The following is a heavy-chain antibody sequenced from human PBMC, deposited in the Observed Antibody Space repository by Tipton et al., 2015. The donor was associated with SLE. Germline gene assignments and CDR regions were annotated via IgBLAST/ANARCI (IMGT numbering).Heavy chain of an antibody. V-gene: IGHV3-30*04. D-gene: IGHD3-3*01. CDR3: ARAPSITIFGVPLDY. J-gene: IGHJ4*02. Sequence: LSLTCAASGFTFSSYAMHWVRQAPGKGLEWVAVISYDGSNKYYADSVKGRFTISRDNSKNTLYLQMNSLRAEDKAVYYCARAPSITIFGVPLDYWGQGTLVTVSS. CDR1: GFTFSSYA. CDR2: ISYDGSNK.